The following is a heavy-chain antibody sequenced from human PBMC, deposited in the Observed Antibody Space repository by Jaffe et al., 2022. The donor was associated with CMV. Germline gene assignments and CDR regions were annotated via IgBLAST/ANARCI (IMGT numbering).Heavy chain of an antibody. CDR3: ARDSGQGEDHDFWSGYYTGYYYGMDV. V-gene: IGHV4-59*01. D-gene: IGHD3-3*01. Sequence: QVQLQESGPGLVKPSETLSLTCTVSGGSISSYYWSWIRQPPGKGLEWIGYIYYSGSTNYNPSLKSRVTISVDTSKNQFSLKLSSVTAADTAVYYCARDSGQGEDHDFWSGYYTGYYYGMDVWGQGTTVTVSS. CDR1: GGSISSYY. J-gene: IGHJ6*02. CDR2: IYYSGST.